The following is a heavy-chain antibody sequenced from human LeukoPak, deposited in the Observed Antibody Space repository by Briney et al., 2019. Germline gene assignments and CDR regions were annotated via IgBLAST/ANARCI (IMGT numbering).Heavy chain of an antibody. CDR2: INHSGST. V-gene: IGHV4-34*01. Sequence: SESLSLTCAVYGGSFSGYYWSWIRQPPGKGLEWIGEINHSGSTNYNPSLKSRVTISVDTSKNQFSLKLSSVTAADTAVYYCARRGYCSGGSCYYEGGFDPWGQGTLVTVSS. CDR3: ARRGYCSGGSCYYEGGFDP. J-gene: IGHJ5*02. D-gene: IGHD2-15*01. CDR1: GGSFSGYY.